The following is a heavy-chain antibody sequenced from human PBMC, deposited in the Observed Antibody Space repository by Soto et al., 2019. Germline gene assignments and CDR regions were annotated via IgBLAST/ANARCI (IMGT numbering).Heavy chain of an antibody. Sequence: PGGSLRLSCAASGFTFSSYAMSWVRQAPGKGLEWVSAISGSGGSTYYADSVKGRFTISRDNSKNTLYLQMNSLRAEDTAVYYCARSEATYYDFWSGSGAFDIWGQGTMVTVS. CDR1: GFTFSSYA. D-gene: IGHD3-3*01. J-gene: IGHJ3*02. V-gene: IGHV3-23*01. CDR3: ARSEATYYDFWSGSGAFDI. CDR2: ISGSGGST.